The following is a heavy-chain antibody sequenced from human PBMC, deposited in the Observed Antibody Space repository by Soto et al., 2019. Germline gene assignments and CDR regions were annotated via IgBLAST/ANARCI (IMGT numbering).Heavy chain of an antibody. D-gene: IGHD1-26*01. CDR3: AHAYGGRSLY. Sequence: QITLKESGPTLVKPTQTLTLTCTFSGFSLTTDRVGVGWIRQPPGEALEWLAVIYWDDSKTYRPSLEGRLTITKDTSKNQVALTMTNMGSLDTASYYCAHAYGGRSLYWGPGTLVTVSS. CDR1: GFSLTTDRVG. V-gene: IGHV2-5*02. CDR2: IYWDDSK. J-gene: IGHJ4*02.